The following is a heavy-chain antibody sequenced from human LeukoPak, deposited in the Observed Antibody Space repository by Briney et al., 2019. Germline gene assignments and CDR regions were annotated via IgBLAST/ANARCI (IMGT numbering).Heavy chain of an antibody. CDR2: IYPGDSDT. V-gene: IGHV5-51*01. Sequence: PGESLKISCKGSGYRFSSYWIGWVRQMPGKGLEWMGIIYPGDSDTRYSPSFQGQVTISADRSISTAYLQWTSLKASDTAMYYCARHHYDFWSGYPPYGMDVWGQGTTVTVSS. CDR3: ARHHYDFWSGYPPYGMDV. CDR1: GYRFSSYW. J-gene: IGHJ6*02. D-gene: IGHD3-3*01.